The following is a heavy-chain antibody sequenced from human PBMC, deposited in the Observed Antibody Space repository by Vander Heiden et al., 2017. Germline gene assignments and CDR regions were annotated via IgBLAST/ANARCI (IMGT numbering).Heavy chain of an antibody. V-gene: IGHV3-15*07. J-gene: IGHJ4*02. Sequence: EVQLVESGGGLVKPGGSLRLSCAASGFTFSNAWVGRIKTKSGGETTDYAAPVKGRFTISRDDSKNTLYLQMNSLKTEDTAVYYCATALGGATNFLEYWGQGTLVTVSS. D-gene: IGHD1-26*01. CDR1: GFTFSNAW. CDR3: ATALGGATNFLEY. CDR2: IKTKSGGETT.